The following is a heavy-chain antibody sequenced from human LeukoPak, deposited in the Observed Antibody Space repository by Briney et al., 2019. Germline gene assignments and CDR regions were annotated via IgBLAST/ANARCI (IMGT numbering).Heavy chain of an antibody. V-gene: IGHV4-59*08. J-gene: IGHJ4*02. CDR3: ATSSDSGSYYYFDH. Sequence: PSETLSLTCTVSGGSISTYYWSWIRQPPGKGLEWIGYIYYSGSTNSNPSLKSRVTISVDTSKNQFSLKLSSVTAADTAVYYCATSSDSGSYYYFDHWGQGALVTVSS. CDR1: GGSISTYY. D-gene: IGHD1-26*01. CDR2: IYYSGST.